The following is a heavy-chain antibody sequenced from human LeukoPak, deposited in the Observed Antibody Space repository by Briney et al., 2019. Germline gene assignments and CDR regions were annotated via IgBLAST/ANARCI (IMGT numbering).Heavy chain of an antibody. J-gene: IGHJ4*02. CDR3: AKDWSCDY. V-gene: IGHV3-23*01. CDR1: GFTFSNSA. CDR2: ISDSGGKT. D-gene: IGHD1-26*01. Sequence: GGSLRLSCAASGFTFSNSAITWVRQAPGKGLEWVSAISDSGGKTHYADSVKGRFTISRDNSKNTLYLQMNSLRVEDTAIYYCAKDWSCDYWGQGTLITVSS.